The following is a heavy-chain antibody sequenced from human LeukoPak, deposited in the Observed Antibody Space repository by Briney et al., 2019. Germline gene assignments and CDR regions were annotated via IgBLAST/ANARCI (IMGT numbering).Heavy chain of an antibody. Sequence: GSLRLSCAASGFTFSGFWMHWVRQAPGKGLVGVSCISLDGREASYADSVKGRFTISRDKAKNTLYVQMNRLRAGDRGVYYCTRGDFYVGAQDYWGQGTLVAVYS. V-gene: IGHV3-74*01. CDR3: TRGDFYVGAQDY. D-gene: IGHD1-26*01. CDR1: GFTFSGFW. J-gene: IGHJ4*02. CDR2: ISLDGREA.